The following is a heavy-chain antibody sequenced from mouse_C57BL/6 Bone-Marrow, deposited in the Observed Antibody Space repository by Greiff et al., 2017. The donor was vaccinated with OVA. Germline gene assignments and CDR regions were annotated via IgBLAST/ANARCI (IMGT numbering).Heavy chain of an antibody. CDR3: AKRGAGWLLRFDY. J-gene: IGHJ2*01. CDR2: IYPRSGNT. Sequence: QVQLQQPGAELVRPGSSVKLSCKASGYTFTSYWMDWVKQRTGQGLEWIGEIYPRSGNTYYNEKFKGKATLTADKSSSTAYMELRSLTSEDSAVYFCAKRGAGWLLRFDYWGQGTTLTVSS. V-gene: IGHV1-81*01. CDR1: GYTFTSYW. D-gene: IGHD2-3*01.